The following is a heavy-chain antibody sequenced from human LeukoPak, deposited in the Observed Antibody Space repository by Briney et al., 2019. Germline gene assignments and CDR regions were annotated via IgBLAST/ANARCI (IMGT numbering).Heavy chain of an antibody. D-gene: IGHD4-17*01. J-gene: IGHJ6*02. CDR1: GYTFTSYG. CDR2: ISAYNGNT. V-gene: IGHV1-18*01. CDR3: ARGIRSHYYYYGMDV. Sequence: ASVKVSCKASGYTFTSYGISWVRQAPGQGLEWMGWISAYNGNTNYAQKLQGRVTMTTDTSTSTAYMELRSLSSDDTAVYYCARGIRSHYYYYGMDVWGQGTTVTVSS.